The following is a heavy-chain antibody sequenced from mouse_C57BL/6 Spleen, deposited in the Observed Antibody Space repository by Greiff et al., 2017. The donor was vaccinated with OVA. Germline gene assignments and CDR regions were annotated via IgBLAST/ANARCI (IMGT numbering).Heavy chain of an antibody. V-gene: IGHV1-18*01. CDR1: GYTFTDYN. CDR3: ARARQLRQDSLDY. D-gene: IGHD3-2*02. CDR2: INPNNGGT. J-gene: IGHJ2*01. Sequence: EVQLQQSGPELVKPGASVTIPCKASGYTFTDYNMAWVKQSHGKSLAWIGDINPNNGGTIYNQKFKGKATLTVDKSSSTDYMELRSLTAEDTAVYYCARARQLRQDSLDYWGQGTTLTVSS.